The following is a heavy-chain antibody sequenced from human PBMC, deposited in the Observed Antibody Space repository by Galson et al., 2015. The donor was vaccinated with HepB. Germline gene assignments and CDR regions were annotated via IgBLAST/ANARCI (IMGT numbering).Heavy chain of an antibody. CDR1: GFTFSSYS. J-gene: IGHJ6*02. Sequence: SLRLSCAASGFTFSSYSMNWVRQAPGKGLEWVSYISSSSSTIYYADSVKGRFTISRDNAKNSLYLQMNSLRDEDTAVYYCARGQLPSWYYYGMDVWGQGTTVTVSS. CDR2: ISSSSSTI. CDR3: ARGQLPSWYYYGMDV. V-gene: IGHV3-48*02. D-gene: IGHD2-2*01.